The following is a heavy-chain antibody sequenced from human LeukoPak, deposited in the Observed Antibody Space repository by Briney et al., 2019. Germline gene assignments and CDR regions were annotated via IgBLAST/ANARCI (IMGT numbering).Heavy chain of an antibody. Sequence: ASVKVSCKASGYTFTDNDVHWVRQAPGQGLEWMGRIRPNSGGTTYAQKFQGRVTMTRDTSISTAYMEVGNLQSDDTAVYYCASPDFWSGRPSLRDAFDIWGQGTMVTVSS. CDR2: IRPNSGGT. CDR3: ASPDFWSGRPSLRDAFDI. J-gene: IGHJ3*02. D-gene: IGHD3-3*01. CDR1: GYTFTDND. V-gene: IGHV1-2*02.